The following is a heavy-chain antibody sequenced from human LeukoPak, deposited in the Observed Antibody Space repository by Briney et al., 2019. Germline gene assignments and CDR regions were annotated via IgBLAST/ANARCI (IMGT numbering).Heavy chain of an antibody. J-gene: IGHJ4*02. D-gene: IGHD6-19*01. Sequence: GGSLRLSCAASGFTFSSYAMSWVRQAPGKGLEWVSAISGSGGSTYYADSVKGRFTISRDNSKNTLYLQMSSLRAEDTAVYYCAKTQDSGIAVAGVDYWGQGTLVTVSS. CDR1: GFTFSSYA. CDR2: ISGSGGST. V-gene: IGHV3-23*01. CDR3: AKTQDSGIAVAGVDY.